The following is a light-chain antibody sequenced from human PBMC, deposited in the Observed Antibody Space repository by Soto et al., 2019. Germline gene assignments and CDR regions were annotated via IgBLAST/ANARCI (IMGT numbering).Light chain of an antibody. CDR1: QTISNY. CDR2: AAS. CDR3: QQSYSTPRT. J-gene: IGKJ1*01. Sequence: DIQMTQSPSSLSASVGDRVTITCRASQTISNYLNWYQQKPGKAPKLLIYAASSLQSGVQSRFSGSGSGTEFALTISSLQPEDFASYYCQQSYSTPRTFGQGTKVEIK. V-gene: IGKV1-39*01.